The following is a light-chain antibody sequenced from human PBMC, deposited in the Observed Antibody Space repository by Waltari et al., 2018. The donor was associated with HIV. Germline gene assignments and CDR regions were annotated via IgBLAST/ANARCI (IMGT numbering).Light chain of an antibody. V-gene: IGKV1-5*03. CDR2: KAS. CDR1: PSISPW. J-gene: IGKJ1*01. CDR3: QQYHTYSWT. Sequence: DIQMTQSPFTLSASVGDRVTISCRASPSISPWLAWYQQKPGKAPKLLIYKASSLESGVPSRFSGSGSGAEFTLTISSLQPDDFATYYCQQYHTYSWTFGQGTKVEIK.